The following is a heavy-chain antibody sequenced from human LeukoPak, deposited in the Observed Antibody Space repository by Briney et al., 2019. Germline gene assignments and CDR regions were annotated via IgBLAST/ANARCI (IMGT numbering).Heavy chain of an antibody. D-gene: IGHD3-3*01. CDR2: IKQDGSEK. Sequence: GGSLRLSCAASGFTFSSYWMSWVRQAPGKGLEWVANIKQDGSEKYYVDSVKGRFTISRDNAKNSLYLQMNSLRAEDTAVYYCARDVPYYDFWSGYYWRSNGMDVWGQGTTVTASS. V-gene: IGHV3-7*01. CDR3: ARDVPYYDFWSGYYWRSNGMDV. J-gene: IGHJ6*02. CDR1: GFTFSSYW.